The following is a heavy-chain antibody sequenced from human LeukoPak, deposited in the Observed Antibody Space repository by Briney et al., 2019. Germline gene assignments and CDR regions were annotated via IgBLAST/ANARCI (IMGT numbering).Heavy chain of an antibody. J-gene: IGHJ4*02. CDR3: AKDRRALYSIAAAGTFDY. CDR2: ISYDGSNK. CDR1: GFTFSSYG. V-gene: IGHV3-30*18. D-gene: IGHD6-13*01. Sequence: PGRSLRLSCVASGFTFSSYGMHWVRQAPGKGLEWVAVISYDGSNKYYADSVKGRFTISRDNSKNTLYLQMNSLRAEDTAVYYCAKDRRALYSIAAAGTFDYWGQGTLVTVSS.